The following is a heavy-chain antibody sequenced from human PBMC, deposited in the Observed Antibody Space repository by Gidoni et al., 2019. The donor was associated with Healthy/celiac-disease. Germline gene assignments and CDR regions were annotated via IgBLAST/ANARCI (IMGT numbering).Heavy chain of an antibody. V-gene: IGHV4-39*01. Sequence: QLQLQESGQGLVKPSETLSLTCTVSGGSISSSSYYWGWIRQPPGKGLEWIGGIYYSGCTYYHPSLKSRVTISVDTSKNQFSLKLISVPAADTAVYYCASSYNQSPNKWFDPWGQGTLVTVSS. J-gene: IGHJ5*02. D-gene: IGHD1-20*01. CDR3: ASSYNQSPNKWFDP. CDR2: IYYSGCT. CDR1: GGSISSSSYY.